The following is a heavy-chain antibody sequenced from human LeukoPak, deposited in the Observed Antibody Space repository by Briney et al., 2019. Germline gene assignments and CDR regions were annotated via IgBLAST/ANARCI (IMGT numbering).Heavy chain of an antibody. D-gene: IGHD3-3*01. J-gene: IGHJ6*04. CDR2: IGWSGGGA. CDR1: RFTFDDYA. V-gene: IGHV3-9*01. Sequence: GRSLRLSCAASRFTFDDYAMHWVRQAPGKGPEWVSGIGWSGGGARYADSVKGRFTISRDNAKNSLYLQMNSLRVEDTAVYFCTRVEKGFWSGFKMDVWGKGTTVAVSS. CDR3: TRVEKGFWSGFKMDV.